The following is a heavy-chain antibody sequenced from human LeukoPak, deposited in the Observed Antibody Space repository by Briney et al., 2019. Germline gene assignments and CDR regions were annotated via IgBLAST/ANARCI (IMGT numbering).Heavy chain of an antibody. CDR1: GVTFSNYA. J-gene: IGHJ4*02. V-gene: IGHV3-30-3*01. CDR3: ARDSVAMGKFDY. CDR2: ISYDGSNK. Sequence: GGSLRLSCAASGVTFSNYAMHWVRQAPGKGLEWVAVISYDGSNKYYADSVKGRFTISRDNSKNTLYLQMNSLRAEDTAVYYCARDSVAMGKFDYWGQGTLVTVSS. D-gene: IGHD5-18*01.